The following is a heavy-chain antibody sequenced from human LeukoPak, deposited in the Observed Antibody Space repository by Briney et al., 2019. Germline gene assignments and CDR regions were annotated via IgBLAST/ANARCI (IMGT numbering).Heavy chain of an antibody. Sequence: PLGSLRLSCAASGFTLKNYWMSWVRQAPGKGLEWVANIKQDVSEKYYVDSVKGRFTISRDNAKNSLYLQVSSLRAEDTAVYYCARDTYNYDTSGYGLGYWGQGTLVTVSS. V-gene: IGHV3-7*01. J-gene: IGHJ4*02. D-gene: IGHD3-22*01. CDR2: IKQDVSEK. CDR1: GFTLKNYW. CDR3: ARDTYNYDTSGYGLGY.